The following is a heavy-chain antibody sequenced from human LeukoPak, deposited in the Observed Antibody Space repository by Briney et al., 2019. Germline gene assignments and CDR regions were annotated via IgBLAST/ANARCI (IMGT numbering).Heavy chain of an antibody. Sequence: ASVKVSCKASGYTFTGYYMHWVRQAPGQGLEWMGWINPNSGGTNYAQKFQGRVTMTRDTSISTAYMELSRLRSDDTAVYYCARVPLMKEYYFDYWGQGTLVTISS. V-gene: IGHV1-2*02. D-gene: IGHD2-8*01. CDR1: GYTFTGYY. CDR2: INPNSGGT. J-gene: IGHJ4*02. CDR3: ARVPLMKEYYFDY.